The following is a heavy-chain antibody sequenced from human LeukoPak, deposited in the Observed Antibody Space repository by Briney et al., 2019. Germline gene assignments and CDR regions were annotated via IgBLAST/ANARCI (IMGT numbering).Heavy chain of an antibody. Sequence: SETLSLTCAVYGGSFSGYYWSWIRQPPGKGLEWIGEINHGGSTNYNPSLKSRVTISVDTSKNQFSLKLSSVTAADTAVYYCARGPLGSSGWYYFDYWGQGTLVTVSS. J-gene: IGHJ4*02. D-gene: IGHD6-19*01. V-gene: IGHV4-34*01. CDR2: INHGGST. CDR3: ARGPLGSSGWYYFDY. CDR1: GGSFSGYY.